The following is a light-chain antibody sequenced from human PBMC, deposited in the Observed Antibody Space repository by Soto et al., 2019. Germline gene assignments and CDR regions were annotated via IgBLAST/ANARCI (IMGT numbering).Light chain of an antibody. CDR1: QTVSAGY. Sequence: EIVLTQSPGTLSLSRGERATLSCRASQTVSAGYLAWYQHKPGQAPRLLIYGASIRAAGIPDKCSGSGSGTAFTLPISRLEPEDSAIYYCQQYGSSLVTFGPGTKVDIK. V-gene: IGKV3-20*01. CDR2: GAS. J-gene: IGKJ3*01. CDR3: QQYGSSLVT.